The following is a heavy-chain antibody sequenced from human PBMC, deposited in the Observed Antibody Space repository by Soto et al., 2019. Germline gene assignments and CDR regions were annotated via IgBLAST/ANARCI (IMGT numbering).Heavy chain of an antibody. J-gene: IGHJ6*02. CDR1: GGTFSSYA. CDR3: ARGFYYDFWSGYPRAGYYGMDV. V-gene: IGHV1-69*01. Sequence: QVQLVQSGAEVKKPGSSVKVSCKASGGTFSSYAISWVRQAPGQGLEWMGGIIPIFGTANYAQKFQGRVTITADESTSTAYMELSSLRSEDTAVYYCARGFYYDFWSGYPRAGYYGMDVWGQGTTVTVSS. CDR2: IIPIFGTA. D-gene: IGHD3-3*01.